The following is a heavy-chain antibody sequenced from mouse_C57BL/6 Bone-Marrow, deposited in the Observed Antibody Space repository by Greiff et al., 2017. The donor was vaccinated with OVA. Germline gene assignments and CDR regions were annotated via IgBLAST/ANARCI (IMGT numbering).Heavy chain of an antibody. CDR2: IDPSDSYT. Sequence: QVQLQQPGAELVKPGASVKLSCKASGYTFTSYWMQWVKQRPGQGLEWIGEIDPSDSYTNYNQKFKGKATLTVDTSSSTAYMQRSSLTSEDSAVYYCARNSYYSNYVAWFAYWGQGTLVTVSA. J-gene: IGHJ3*01. D-gene: IGHD2-5*01. CDR1: GYTFTSYW. CDR3: ARNSYYSNYVAWFAY. V-gene: IGHV1-50*01.